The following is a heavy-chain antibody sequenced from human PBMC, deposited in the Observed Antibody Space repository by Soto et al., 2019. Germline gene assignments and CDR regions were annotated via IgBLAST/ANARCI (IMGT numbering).Heavy chain of an antibody. CDR3: ARGIWLDTTVAHYLGS. CDR1: GYAYTSYS. D-gene: IGHD5-18*01. V-gene: IGHV1-3*01. J-gene: IGHJ4*02. CDR2: INAGNGKT. Sequence: SVKVTSKAPGYAYTSYSLHSVRHSPRQRLEWMGWINAGNGKTKYSQNFQGRVTITRDTSASIVYMEVNSLRSEDTALYYCARGIWLDTTVAHYLGSCGQPTLVTVSS.